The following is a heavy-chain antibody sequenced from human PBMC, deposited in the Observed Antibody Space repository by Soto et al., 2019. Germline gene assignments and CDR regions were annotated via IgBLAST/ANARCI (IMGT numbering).Heavy chain of an antibody. CDR1: GGTFSSYT. Sequence: VKVSCKASGGTFSSYTVSWVRQAPGQGLEWVGGIFPISGTTNYAQKFQGRVTIAADESTTTAYMELSSLKSEDTAMYYCATCDGTGYYLYYFDYWGQGTLVTVSS. J-gene: IGHJ4*02. D-gene: IGHD3-9*01. V-gene: IGHV1-69*13. CDR3: ATCDGTGYYLYYFDY. CDR2: IFPISGTT.